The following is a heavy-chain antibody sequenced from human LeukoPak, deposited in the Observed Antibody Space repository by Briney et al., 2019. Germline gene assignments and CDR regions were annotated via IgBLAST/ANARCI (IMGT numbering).Heavy chain of an antibody. V-gene: IGHV1-69*05. CDR1: GGTFSSYA. CDR3: ATEPTIYDFWSGSMYYFDY. Sequence: ASVKVSCKASGGTFSSYAISWVRQAPGQGLGWMGRFIPIFGTANYAQKFQGRVTITTDESTSTAYMELSSLRSEDTAVYYCATEPTIYDFWSGSMYYFDYWGQGTLVTVSS. J-gene: IGHJ4*02. CDR2: FIPIFGTA. D-gene: IGHD3-3*01.